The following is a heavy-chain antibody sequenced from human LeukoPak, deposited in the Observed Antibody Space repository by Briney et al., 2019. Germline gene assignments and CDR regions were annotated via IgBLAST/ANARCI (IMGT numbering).Heavy chain of an antibody. CDR3: ARDLEGPWYGGDIGRFDY. Sequence: TSETLSLTCTVSGGSISSGSYYWSWIRQPAGKGLEWIGRIYTSGSTNYNPSLKSRVTISVDTSKNQFSLKLSSVTAADTAVYYCARDLEGPWYGGDIGRFDYWGQGTLVTVSS. D-gene: IGHD1-26*01. V-gene: IGHV4-61*02. CDR1: GGSISSGSYY. CDR2: IYTSGST. J-gene: IGHJ4*02.